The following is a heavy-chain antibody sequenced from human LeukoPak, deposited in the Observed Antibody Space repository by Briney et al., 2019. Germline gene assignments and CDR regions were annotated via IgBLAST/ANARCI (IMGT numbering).Heavy chain of an antibody. D-gene: IGHD6-13*01. J-gene: IGHJ4*02. Sequence: NPSETLSLTCTVSGGSISSYYWSWIRQPAGKGLEWIGRIYTSGSTNYNPSLKSRVTMSIDTSKNQFTLKMSSVTAADTAVYYCARDDRENNGGYPAPDYWGQGTLVTVSS. V-gene: IGHV4-4*07. CDR2: IYTSGST. CDR1: GGSISSYY. CDR3: ARDDRENNGGYPAPDY.